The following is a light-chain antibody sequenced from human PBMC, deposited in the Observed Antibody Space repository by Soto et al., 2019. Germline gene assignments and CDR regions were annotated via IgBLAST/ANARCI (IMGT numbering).Light chain of an antibody. CDR2: KPS. Sequence: DIQMTQSPSTLSASVGDTVTITCRASQSISTWLPWYQQKPGKAPNLLIYKPSTFQSGVPSRFSGIGSGTEFTLTISSLQPDDFATYYCQQYNFYSRTFGQGTKVEIK. CDR3: QQYNFYSRT. CDR1: QSISTW. J-gene: IGKJ1*01. V-gene: IGKV1-5*03.